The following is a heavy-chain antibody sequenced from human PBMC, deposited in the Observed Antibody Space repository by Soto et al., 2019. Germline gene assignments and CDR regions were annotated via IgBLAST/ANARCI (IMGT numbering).Heavy chain of an antibody. CDR2: IYYSGST. CDR3: ARLVAEGVVIMPAYGMDV. Sequence: PSETLSLTCTVSGGSVSSGSYYWSWIRQPPGKGLEWIGYIYYSGSTNYNPSLKSRVTISVDTSKNQFSLKLSSVTAADTAVYYCARLVAEGVVIMPAYGMDVWGQGTTVTVSS. CDR1: GGSVSSGSYY. V-gene: IGHV4-61*01. D-gene: IGHD3-3*01. J-gene: IGHJ6*02.